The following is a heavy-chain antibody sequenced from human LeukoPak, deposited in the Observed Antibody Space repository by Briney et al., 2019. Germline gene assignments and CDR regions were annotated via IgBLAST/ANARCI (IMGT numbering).Heavy chain of an antibody. CDR2: ISGSGGST. V-gene: IGHV3-23*01. D-gene: IGHD1-26*01. CDR1: GFTFFSYA. CDR3: AKWGPTELSYYFDY. J-gene: IGHJ4*02. Sequence: GGGLRLSCAAPGFTFFSYALGWGRQAPREGGGGGSAISGSGGSTYYADSVKGRFTISRDNSKNTLYLQMNSLRAEDTAVYYCAKWGPTELSYYFDYWGQGTLVTVSS.